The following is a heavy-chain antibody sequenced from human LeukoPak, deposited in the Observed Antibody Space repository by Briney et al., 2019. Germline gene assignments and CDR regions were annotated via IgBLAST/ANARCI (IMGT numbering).Heavy chain of an antibody. V-gene: IGHV1-2*02. D-gene: IGHD3-22*01. CDR2: INPNSGGT. Sequence: ASVKVSCKASGGTFSSYAISWVRQAPGQGLEWMGWINPNSGGTNYARKFQGRVTMTRDTSISTAYMELSRLRSDDTAVYYCARTPDYDSSGYYLDFQHWGQGTLVTVSS. J-gene: IGHJ1*01. CDR1: GGTFSSYA. CDR3: ARTPDYDSSGYYLDFQH.